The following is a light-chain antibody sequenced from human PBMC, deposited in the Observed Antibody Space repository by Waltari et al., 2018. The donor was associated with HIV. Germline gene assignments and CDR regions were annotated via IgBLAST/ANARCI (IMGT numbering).Light chain of an antibody. CDR2: WAS. CDR3: QQYYITPQT. J-gene: IGKJ1*01. Sequence: DIVMTQSPDSLAVSLGETATINCKSSKSVSYTSNNKNYLAWYQQKPGQPPKLLIYWASTRESGVPDRFSGSGSGTDFTLTISSLQAEDVAVYYCQQYYITPQTFGQGTKVEIK. V-gene: IGKV4-1*01. CDR1: KSVSYTSNNKNY.